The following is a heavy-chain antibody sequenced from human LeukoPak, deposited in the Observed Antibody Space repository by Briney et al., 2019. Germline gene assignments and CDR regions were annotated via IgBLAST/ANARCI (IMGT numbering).Heavy chain of an antibody. J-gene: IGHJ6*03. CDR2: INAGNGNT. CDR1: GYTFTSYA. V-gene: IGHV1-3*03. D-gene: IGHD3-22*01. CDR3: ARANYYEDYMDV. Sequence: ASVKVSCKASGYTFTSYAMHWVRQAPGQRLEWMGWINAGNGNTKYSQEFQGRVTITRDTSASTAYMELSSLRSKDMAVYYCARANYYEDYMDVWGKGTTVTVSS.